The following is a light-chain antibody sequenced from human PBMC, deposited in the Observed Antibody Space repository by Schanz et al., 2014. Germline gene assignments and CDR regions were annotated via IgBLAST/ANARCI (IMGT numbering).Light chain of an antibody. CDR3: QQYGSSPRT. J-gene: IGKJ1*01. CDR1: QSVSSSS. V-gene: IGKV3-20*01. CDR2: DAS. Sequence: EIVLTQSPGTLSLSPGERATLSCRASQSVSSSSLAWYQQKPGQAPKLLIYDASNRATGIPDRFSGSGSGTDFTLTISRLEPEDFAVYYCQQYGSSPRTFGQGTKVEIK.